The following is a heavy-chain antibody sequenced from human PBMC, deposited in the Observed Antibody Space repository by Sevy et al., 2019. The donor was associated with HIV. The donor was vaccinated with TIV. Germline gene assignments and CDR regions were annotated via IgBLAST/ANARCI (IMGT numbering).Heavy chain of an antibody. CDR2: INSNNNGT. V-gene: IGHV1-2*02. D-gene: IGHD2-2*01. Sequence: ASVKVSCKASGYTFTDYFMHWVRQAPGQGLEWMGWINSNNNGTNYAQKFQGRVTMTRDTSINTAYMELRGLRYDDTAVYYCARDGRYCSTSSCYLGYCAMDVWGQGTTVTVSS. J-gene: IGHJ6*02. CDR3: ARDGRYCSTSSCYLGYCAMDV. CDR1: GYTFTDYF.